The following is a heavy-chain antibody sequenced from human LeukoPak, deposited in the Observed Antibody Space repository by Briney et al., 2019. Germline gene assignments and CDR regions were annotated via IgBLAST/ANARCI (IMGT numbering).Heavy chain of an antibody. CDR1: GGSISSYY. Sequence: SETLSLTCTVSGGSISSYYWSWIRQPPGKGLEWIGYIYYSGSTNYNPSLKSRVTISVDTSKNQFSLKLSSVTAADTAVYYCARLPGDFDYWGRGTLVTVSS. CDR3: ARLPGDFDY. V-gene: IGHV4-59*08. J-gene: IGHJ4*02. CDR2: IYYSGST. D-gene: IGHD3-10*01.